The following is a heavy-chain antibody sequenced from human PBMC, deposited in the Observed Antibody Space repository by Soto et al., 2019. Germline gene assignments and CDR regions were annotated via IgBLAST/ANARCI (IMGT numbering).Heavy chain of an antibody. D-gene: IGHD6-19*01. V-gene: IGHV3-7*01. Sequence: PGGSLRLSCAASGVAFSSDWMSWVRQAPGKGMEWVANIKQDGSEKYYVDSVKGLFTISRDNAKNSLYLQMNSLRAEDTAVYYCARSWIVRRYSSGTRDAFDVWGQGTMVTVSS. CDR1: GVAFSSDW. CDR3: ARSWIVRRYSSGTRDAFDV. J-gene: IGHJ3*01. CDR2: IKQDGSEK.